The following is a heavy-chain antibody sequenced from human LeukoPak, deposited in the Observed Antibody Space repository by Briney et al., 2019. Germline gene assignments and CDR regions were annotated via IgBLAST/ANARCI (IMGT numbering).Heavy chain of an antibody. J-gene: IGHJ6*03. CDR1: GYTFTSYD. D-gene: IGHD5-18*01. CDR2: MNPTSGNT. Sequence: ASVKVSCKASGYTFTSYDINWVRQATGQGLEWMGWMNPTSGNTGYAQKFQGRVTITRNTSISTAYMELSSLRSEDTAVYYCARGRGGYSFEAYYYYYMDVLGKGTTVTVSS. V-gene: IGHV1-8*03. CDR3: ARGRGGYSFEAYYYYYMDV.